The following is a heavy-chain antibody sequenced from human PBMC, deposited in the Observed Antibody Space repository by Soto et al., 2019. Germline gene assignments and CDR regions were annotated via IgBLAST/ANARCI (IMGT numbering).Heavy chain of an antibody. CDR2: IYYTGST. CDR3: ARCYYDKTPPSLLYPHR. J-gene: IGHJ5*02. Sequence: PSETLSLPCTVSGFSISSGGYYWSWIRQHPGKGLEWIGFIYYTGSTFCNPSLKSRLTISVDTSKNQFSLRLNSVTAADTAVYYCARCYYDKTPPSLLYPHRWGPGTLVTVS. CDR1: GFSISSGGYY. V-gene: IGHV4-31*03. D-gene: IGHD3-22*01.